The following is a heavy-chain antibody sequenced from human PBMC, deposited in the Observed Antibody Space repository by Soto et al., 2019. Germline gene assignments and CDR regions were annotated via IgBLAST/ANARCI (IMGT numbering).Heavy chain of an antibody. V-gene: IGHV3-23*01. D-gene: IGHD3-10*01. CDR1: GFTFSSYA. Sequence: EVQLLESGGGLVQPGGSLRLSCAASGFTFSSYAMSWVRQAPGKGLEWVSAISGSGGSTYYADSVKGRFTISRDNSKNSLYLQMNSLRAEDTAVYYCAKDRTQGVRWLSGWFDPWGQGTLVTVSS. CDR3: AKDRTQGVRWLSGWFDP. CDR2: ISGSGGST. J-gene: IGHJ5*02.